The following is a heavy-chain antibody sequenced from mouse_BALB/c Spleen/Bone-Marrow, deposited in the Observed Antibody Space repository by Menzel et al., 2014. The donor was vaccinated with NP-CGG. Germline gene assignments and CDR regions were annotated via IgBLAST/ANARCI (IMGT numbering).Heavy chain of an antibody. CDR3: ARYGNILDY. V-gene: IGHV2-2*02. J-gene: IGHJ2*01. CDR2: IWSGGST. Sequence: AQLQQSGPGLVQPSQSLSITCTVSGFSLTSYGVHWVRQSPGKGLEWLGVIWSGGSTDYNAAFISRLSISKDNSKSQVFFKMNSLQVNDTAIYYCARYGNILDYWGQGTTFTVSS. D-gene: IGHD1-1*01. CDR1: GFSLTSYG.